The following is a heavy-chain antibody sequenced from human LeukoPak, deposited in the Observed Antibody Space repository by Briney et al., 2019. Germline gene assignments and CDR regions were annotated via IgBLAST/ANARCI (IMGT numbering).Heavy chain of an antibody. CDR3: AREGGEQWLVRSLYFDY. CDR1: GFTFSSYS. V-gene: IGHV3-48*01. D-gene: IGHD6-19*01. Sequence: GGSLRLSCAASGFTFSSYSMNWVRQAPGKGLEWVSYISSSSSTIYYADSVKGRFTISRDNAKNSLYLQMNSLRAEDTAVYYCAREGGEQWLVRSLYFDYWGQGTLVTVSS. J-gene: IGHJ4*02. CDR2: ISSSSSTI.